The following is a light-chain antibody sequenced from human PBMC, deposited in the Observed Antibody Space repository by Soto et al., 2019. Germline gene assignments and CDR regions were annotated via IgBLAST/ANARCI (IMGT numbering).Light chain of an antibody. CDR3: QQRYSWRT. V-gene: IGKV3-11*01. CDR1: QSIRNY. J-gene: IGKJ1*01. Sequence: EIVLTQSPATLSLSPGERATLSCRASQSIRNYLAWYQQKPGQAPRLLIYDASNRATGIPARFSGSGSGTDFTLTISSLEPEDFAVYYCQQRYSWRTFGQGTKVEIK. CDR2: DAS.